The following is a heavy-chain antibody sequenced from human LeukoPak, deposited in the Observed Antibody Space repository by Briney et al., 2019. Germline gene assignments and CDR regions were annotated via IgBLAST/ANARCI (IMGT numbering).Heavy chain of an antibody. V-gene: IGHV4-59*01. CDR1: GGSISSYY. J-gene: IGHJ6*02. CDR3: ARDRGDYCSGGSCYYDYYYYGMDV. CDR2: IYYSGST. Sequence: SETLSLTCTVSGGSISSYYWSWIRQPPGKGLEWIGYIYYSGSTNYNPSLKSRVTISVDTSKNQFSLKLSSVTAADTAVYYCARDRGDYCSGGSCYYDYYYYGMDVWGRGTTVTVSS. D-gene: IGHD2-15*01.